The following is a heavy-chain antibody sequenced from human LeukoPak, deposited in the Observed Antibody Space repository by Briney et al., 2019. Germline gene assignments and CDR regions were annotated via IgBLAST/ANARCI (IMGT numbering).Heavy chain of an antibody. Sequence: ASVKVSCKASGYTFTSYAMNWVRQAPGQGLEWIGWINTNTGNPTYAQGFTGRFVFSLDTSVSTAYLQISSLKAEDTAVYYCARGGTMLEAGRDLDYWGQGTLVTVSS. CDR1: GYTFTSYA. CDR2: INTNTGNP. D-gene: IGHD3-22*01. V-gene: IGHV7-4-1*02. J-gene: IGHJ4*02. CDR3: ARGGTMLEAGRDLDY.